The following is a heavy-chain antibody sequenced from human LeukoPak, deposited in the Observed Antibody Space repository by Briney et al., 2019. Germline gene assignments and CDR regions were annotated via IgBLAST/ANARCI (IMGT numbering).Heavy chain of an antibody. CDR3: ARRLAVTGRYYFDY. Sequence: PSETLSLTCSVSGGSISTYYRSWIRQPPGKGLEWIGYVYYSGITNYNPSLKSRVTISVDRSKNQFSLKLSSVTAADTAVYYCARRLAVTGRYYFDYWGQGTLVTVSS. D-gene: IGHD6-19*01. J-gene: IGHJ4*02. CDR1: GGSISTYY. CDR2: VYYSGIT. V-gene: IGHV4-59*08.